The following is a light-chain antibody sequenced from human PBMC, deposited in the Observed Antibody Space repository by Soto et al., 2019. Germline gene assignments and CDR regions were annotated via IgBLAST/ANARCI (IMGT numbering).Light chain of an antibody. V-gene: IGKV3-11*01. CDR1: ESVSSY. J-gene: IGKJ1*01. Sequence: EIVLPQSPATLSLSPGERATLSCRASESVSSYLAWFQQKPGQAPRLLIYDASNRATGIPARFSGSGSGTDFTLTISSLEPEDFAVYYCQHRSNWPETFGQGTKVELK. CDR2: DAS. CDR3: QHRSNWPET.